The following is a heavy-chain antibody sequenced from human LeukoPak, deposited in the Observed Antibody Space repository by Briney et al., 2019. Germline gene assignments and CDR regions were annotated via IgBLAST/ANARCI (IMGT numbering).Heavy chain of an antibody. CDR2: INPNSGGT. CDR1: GYTFTGYY. V-gene: IGHV1-2*02. J-gene: IGHJ5*02. D-gene: IGHD2-15*01. CDR3: ARPRSGGSSGTMNWFDP. Sequence: ASVKVSCKATGYTFTGYYMHWVRQAPGQGLEWMGWINPNSGGTNYAQKFQGRVTMTRDTSISTAYMELSRLRSDDTAVYYCARPRSGGSSGTMNWFDPWGQGTLVTVSS.